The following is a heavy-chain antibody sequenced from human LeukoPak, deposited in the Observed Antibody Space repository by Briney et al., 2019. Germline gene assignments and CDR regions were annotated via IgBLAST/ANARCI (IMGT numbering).Heavy chain of an antibody. Sequence: VKVSCKASGYTFTGYYMHWVRQAPGQGLEWMGWINPNSGGTNYAQKFQGRVTMTRDTSISTAYMELSRLRSDDTAVYYCARDRGSTSIFDYWGQGTLVTVSS. CDR3: ARDRGSTSIFDY. J-gene: IGHJ4*02. CDR2: INPNSGGT. D-gene: IGHD2-2*01. CDR1: GYTFTGYY. V-gene: IGHV1-2*02.